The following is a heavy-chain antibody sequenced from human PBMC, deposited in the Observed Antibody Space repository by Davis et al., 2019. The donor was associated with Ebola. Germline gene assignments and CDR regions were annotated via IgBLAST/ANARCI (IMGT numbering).Heavy chain of an antibody. J-gene: IGHJ3*02. Sequence: GGSLRLSCAASGFTVRNTHMSWVRQAPGKGLEWVSGIYGGDTHYAESVKGRFTISSENSKNTLYLLMNSLRAEDTAVYYCARVHIASHAFDIWGLGTMVTVSS. D-gene: IGHD6-13*01. CDR2: IYGGDT. CDR1: GFTVRNTH. CDR3: ARVHIASHAFDI. V-gene: IGHV3-66*02.